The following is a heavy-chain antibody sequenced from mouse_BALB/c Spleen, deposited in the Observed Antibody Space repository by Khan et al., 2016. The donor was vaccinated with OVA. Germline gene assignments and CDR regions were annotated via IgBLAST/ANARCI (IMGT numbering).Heavy chain of an antibody. V-gene: IGHV1S132*01. CDR1: GYIFTSYW. Sequence: QVRLQQSGAELVRPGASVKLSCKTSGYIFTSYWIHWVKQRSGQGLEWFARIYPGTDNTYYNEKLKDNVTLTADKSSSTVYMQLSSLKSEDSAVYFCAREEALYYFDYWGQGTTLTVSS. J-gene: IGHJ2*01. CDR2: IYPGTDNT. CDR3: AREEALYYFDY. D-gene: IGHD3-2*02.